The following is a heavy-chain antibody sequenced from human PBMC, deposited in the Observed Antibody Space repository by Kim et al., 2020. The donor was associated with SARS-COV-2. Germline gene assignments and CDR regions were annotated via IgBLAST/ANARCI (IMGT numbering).Heavy chain of an antibody. CDR1: GFTFSSYG. CDR2: ISYDGSNK. V-gene: IGHV3-30*18. J-gene: IGHJ4*02. Sequence: GGSLRLSCAASGFTFSSYGMHWVRQAPGKGLEWVAVISYDGSNKYYADSVKGRFTISRDNSKNTLYLQMNSLRAEDTAVYYCAKPPPRSGMYFDYWGQGTLVTVSS. D-gene: IGHD1-26*01. CDR3: AKPPPRSGMYFDY.